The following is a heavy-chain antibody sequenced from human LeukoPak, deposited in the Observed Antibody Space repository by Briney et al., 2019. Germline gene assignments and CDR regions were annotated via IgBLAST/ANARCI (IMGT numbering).Heavy chain of an antibody. CDR2: IYNSGST. Sequence: SETLSLTCTVSGGSISSYYWSWIRQPPGKGLEWIGYIYNSGSTNYNPSLKSRVTISVDTSKNQFSLKLNSVTAADTAVYYCARGTIYCSGGSCQEYYFDYWGQGTLVTVSS. CDR1: GGSISSYY. V-gene: IGHV4-59*01. J-gene: IGHJ4*02. D-gene: IGHD2-15*01. CDR3: ARGTIYCSGGSCQEYYFDY.